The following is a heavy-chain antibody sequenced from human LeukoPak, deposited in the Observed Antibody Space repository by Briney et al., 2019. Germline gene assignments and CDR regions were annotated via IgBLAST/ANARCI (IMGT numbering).Heavy chain of an antibody. CDR3: ARELDCRGGSCTIDY. CDR2: IYYSGST. CDR1: GGSISSSSYY. V-gene: IGHV4-39*01. D-gene: IGHD2-15*01. Sequence: SEALSLTCTVSGGSISSSSYYWGWIRQPPGKGLEWIGSIYYSGSTYYNPSLRSRVTISVDTSKNQFSLKLSSVTAADTAVYYCARELDCRGGSCTIDYWGQGTLVTVSS. J-gene: IGHJ4*02.